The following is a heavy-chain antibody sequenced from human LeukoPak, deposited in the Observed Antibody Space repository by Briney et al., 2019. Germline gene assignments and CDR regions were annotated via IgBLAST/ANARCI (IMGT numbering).Heavy chain of an antibody. V-gene: IGHV3-7*01. Sequence: GGSLRLSCAASGFTFSNYWMSWVRQAPGKGLEWVANINQDGSEKYYVDSVKGRFTISRDNAKNSLYLQMSSLRAEDTALYYCARYCSSTNCRDAFDIWGQGTMVTVSS. J-gene: IGHJ3*02. CDR2: INQDGSEK. CDR1: GFTFSNYW. D-gene: IGHD2-2*01. CDR3: ARYCSSTNCRDAFDI.